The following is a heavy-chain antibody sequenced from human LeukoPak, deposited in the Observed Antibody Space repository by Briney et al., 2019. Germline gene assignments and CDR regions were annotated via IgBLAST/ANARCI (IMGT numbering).Heavy chain of an antibody. D-gene: IGHD2-15*01. CDR1: GFSLSTSGMC. J-gene: IGHJ4*02. V-gene: IGHV2-70*01. CDR3: ARMSRLGYCSGGSCPTLGLDY. CDR2: IDWDDDK. Sequence: SGPTLVNPTQTLTLTCTFSGFSLSTSGMCVSWIRQPPGKALEWLALIDWDDDKYYSTSLKTRLTISKGTSKNQVVLTMTNMDPVDTATYYCARMSRLGYCSGGSCPTLGLDYWGQGTLVTVSS.